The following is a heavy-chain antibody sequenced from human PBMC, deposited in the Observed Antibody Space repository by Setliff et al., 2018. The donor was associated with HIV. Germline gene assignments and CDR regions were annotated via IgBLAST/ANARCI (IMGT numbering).Heavy chain of an antibody. CDR2: IRQDGSEE. V-gene: IGHV3-7*01. D-gene: IGHD6-13*01. Sequence: GGSLRLSCGTSGFIFSNYWMNWVRQAPGKGLEWVANIRQDGSEEYYAHSLRGRFTISRDNAKNSLYLQMSSLRAEDTAVYYCARDWEEYSSHSGAFDIWGQGTTVT. J-gene: IGHJ3*02. CDR3: ARDWEEYSSHSGAFDI. CDR1: GFIFSNYW.